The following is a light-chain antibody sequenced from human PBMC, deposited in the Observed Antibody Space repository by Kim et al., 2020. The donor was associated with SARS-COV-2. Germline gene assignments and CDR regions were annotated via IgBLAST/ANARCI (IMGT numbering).Light chain of an antibody. Sequence: EIVLTQSPGTLSLSPGERATLSCRASQSVSSSSLAWYQQKPGQASRLLIYDASNRATGIPDRFSGSGSGTDFTLTVSRLEPEDFAVYYCQQYGSSRTFGQGTKVDIK. CDR2: DAS. CDR3: QQYGSSRT. V-gene: IGKV3-20*01. CDR1: QSVSSSS. J-gene: IGKJ1*01.